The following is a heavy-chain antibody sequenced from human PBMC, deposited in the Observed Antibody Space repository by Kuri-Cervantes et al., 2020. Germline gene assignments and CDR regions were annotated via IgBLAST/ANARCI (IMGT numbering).Heavy chain of an antibody. V-gene: IGHV3-23*01. Sequence: GESLKISCAASGFTFDDYAMNWVRQAPGKGLEWVSTISATGGGTYYADSVKGRFTISRDNSKNTLYLEMNSLRAEDTAVYYCARDSKGYDTGGYYFIPFDYWGQGTLVTVSS. CDR3: ARDSKGYDTGGYYFIPFDY. CDR1: GFTFDDYA. D-gene: IGHD3-22*01. CDR2: ISATGGGT. J-gene: IGHJ4*02.